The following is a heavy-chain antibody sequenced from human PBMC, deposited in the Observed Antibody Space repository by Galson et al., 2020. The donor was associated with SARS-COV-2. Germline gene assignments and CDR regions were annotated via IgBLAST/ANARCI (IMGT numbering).Heavy chain of an antibody. D-gene: IGHD2-2*01. J-gene: IGHJ6*02. V-gene: IGHV3-23*01. CDR2: ISGSGGST. CDR1: GFTFSSYA. CDR3: AKLGVGCSSTSCPRGGRENGMDV. Sequence: GSLKISCAASGFTFSSYAMSWVRQAPGKGLEWVSAISGSGGSTYYADSVKGRFTISRDNSKNTLYLQMNSLRAEDTAVYYCAKLGVGCSSTSCPRGGRENGMDVWGQGTTVTVSS.